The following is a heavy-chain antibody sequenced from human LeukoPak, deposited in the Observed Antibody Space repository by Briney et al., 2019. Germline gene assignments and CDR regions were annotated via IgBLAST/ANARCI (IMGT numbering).Heavy chain of an antibody. CDR2: IYISGST. D-gene: IGHD3-10*01. CDR1: GGSISSYY. Sequence: SETLSLXCTVSGGSISSYYWSWIRQPAGKALEWIGRIYISGSTNYNPSLKSRVTMSIDTSKNQFSLKLTSVTAADTAMCYCARDRELGYWGQGTLVTVSS. V-gene: IGHV4-4*07. CDR3: ARDRELGY. J-gene: IGHJ4*02.